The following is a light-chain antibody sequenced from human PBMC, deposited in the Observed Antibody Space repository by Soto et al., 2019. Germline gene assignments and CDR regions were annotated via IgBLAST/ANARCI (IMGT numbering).Light chain of an antibody. J-gene: IGKJ1*01. V-gene: IGKV3-15*01. Sequence: EIVMTQSPVTLSVSPGERATLSCRASQSVRSNLAWYQQKPGQAPRLLMYDASTRATGIPARFSGSGSGTEFTLTNSSLQSEDFAVYYCQQYNYWPPWTFGQGTKVDIK. CDR3: QQYNYWPPWT. CDR2: DAS. CDR1: QSVRSN.